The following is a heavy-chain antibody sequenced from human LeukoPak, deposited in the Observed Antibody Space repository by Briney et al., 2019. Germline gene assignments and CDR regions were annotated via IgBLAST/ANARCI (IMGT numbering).Heavy chain of an antibody. CDR1: GFTFSSYA. CDR2: IPHSGGGT. CDR3: ARDRDSLYYFDY. J-gene: IGHJ4*02. D-gene: IGHD2-15*01. V-gene: IGHV3-23*01. Sequence: KPGGSLRLSCAASGFTFSSYAMSWVRQAPGKGLEWVSAIPHSGGGTYYADSVRGRFTISRDNSKNTLYLQMNSLRAEDTAVYYCARDRDSLYYFDYWGQGTLVTVSS.